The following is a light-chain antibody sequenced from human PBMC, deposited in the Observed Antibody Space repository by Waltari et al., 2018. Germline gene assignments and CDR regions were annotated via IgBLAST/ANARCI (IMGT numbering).Light chain of an antibody. CDR1: QCLNIW. V-gene: IGKV1-5*03. Sequence: DIQMPQSPSTLSASVGDSVTITGQASQCLNIWLLWYKQKPGKAPNPLIYEASRLQSGVPSRFSGGRSGTEFTLTIGSLQPDHFATYYCLQYYHYVPHTFGQGTKLEIK. CDR3: LQYYHYVPHT. J-gene: IGKJ2*01. CDR2: EAS.